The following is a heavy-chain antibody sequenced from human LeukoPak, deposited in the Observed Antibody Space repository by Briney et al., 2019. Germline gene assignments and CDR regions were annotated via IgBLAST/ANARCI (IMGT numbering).Heavy chain of an antibody. J-gene: IGHJ4*02. CDR3: ARAPYCSSTSCYSDY. V-gene: IGHV4-61*01. CDR1: GGSISSSSYY. CDR2: IYYSGST. D-gene: IGHD2-2*01. Sequence: SETLSLTCTVSGGSISSSSYYWSWIRQPPGKGLEWIGYIYYSGSTNYNPSLKSRVTISVDTSKNQFSLKLSSVTAADTAVYYCARAPYCSSTSCYSDYWGQGTLVTVSS.